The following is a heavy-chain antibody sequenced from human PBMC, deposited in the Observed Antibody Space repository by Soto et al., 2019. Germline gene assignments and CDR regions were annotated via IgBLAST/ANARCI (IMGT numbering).Heavy chain of an antibody. CDR3: ARGTKYYYQGMDV. V-gene: IGHV4-59*01. Sequence: SETLSLTCTVSGDSINSYYWTWIQQPPGKGLEWIGYIYDSGSTSYNPSLKSRLTISVDTSKNQFSLKLKSVTAADTAVYYCARGTKYYYQGMDVWGQGTTVNVSS. CDR1: GDSINSYY. J-gene: IGHJ6*02. CDR2: IYDSGST.